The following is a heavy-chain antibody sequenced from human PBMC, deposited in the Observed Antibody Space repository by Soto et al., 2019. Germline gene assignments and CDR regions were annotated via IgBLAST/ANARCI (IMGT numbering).Heavy chain of an antibody. CDR3: ARVGSGYCYGYSFDY. CDR2: IHYSGST. D-gene: IGHD5-18*01. V-gene: IGHV4-59*01. J-gene: IGHJ4*02. Sequence: VQLQESGPGLVKPSETLSLTCTVSGGSMNTYYWSWIRQPPGKGLEWIGNIHYSGSTDYNPSLKSRVTVSVDTSKNQFALKLSSVTAAHTAVYYCARVGSGYCYGYSFDYWGQGTLVTVSS. CDR1: GGSMNTYY.